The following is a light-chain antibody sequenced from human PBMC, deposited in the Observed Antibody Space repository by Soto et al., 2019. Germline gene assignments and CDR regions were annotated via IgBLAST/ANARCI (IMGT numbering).Light chain of an antibody. CDR3: QAYDYSLTASV. V-gene: IGLV1-40*01. CDR1: SSNLGAGYD. J-gene: IGLJ3*02. CDR2: GNR. Sequence: QAVVTQPPSVSGAPGQRVTLSCTGNSSNLGAGYDVHWYQQLPGAAPKLVIFGNRNRPSGVPERFSGSKSGTSASLAITGLQAEDEADYYCQAYDYSLTASVFGGGTKLIVL.